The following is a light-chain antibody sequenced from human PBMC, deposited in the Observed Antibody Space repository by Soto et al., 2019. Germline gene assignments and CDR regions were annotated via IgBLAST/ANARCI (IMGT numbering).Light chain of an antibody. CDR2: EVS. CDR1: SSDVGGYNH. CDR3: SSYKRGATLV. V-gene: IGLV2-14*01. Sequence: QSALTRPASVSGSPGQSITISCTGTSSDVGGYNHVAWYQQYPGKAPKLIIFEVSDRPSGISNRFSGSKSANTASLSISGLQAEDEADYCSSYKRGATLVFGGGTKLTVL. J-gene: IGLJ2*01.